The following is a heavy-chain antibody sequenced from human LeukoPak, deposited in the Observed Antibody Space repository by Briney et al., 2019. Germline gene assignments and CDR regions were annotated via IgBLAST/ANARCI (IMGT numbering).Heavy chain of an antibody. CDR3: ARTESNSPKKGAFDI. D-gene: IGHD1-1*01. CDR1: GGTLSSYA. CDR2: IIPILGIA. V-gene: IGHV1-69*04. Sequence: GASVKVSCKASGGTLSSYAISWVRQAPGQGLEWMGRIIPILGIANYAQKFQGRVTITADKSTSTAYMELSSLRSEDTAVYYCARTESNSPKKGAFDIWGQGTMVTVSS. J-gene: IGHJ3*02.